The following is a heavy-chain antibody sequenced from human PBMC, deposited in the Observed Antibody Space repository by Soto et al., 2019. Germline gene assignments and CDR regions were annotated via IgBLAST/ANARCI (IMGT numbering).Heavy chain of an antibody. Sequence: GGSLRLSCAASGFAFNTYNMNWVRQAPGKGLEWVSYISDSSSTIHYADSVKGRFTISRDNAKNSRYLQMNSLRAEDTTVYYFARDDARYYDNGIVYHFDAWGQGALVTVSS. D-gene: IGHD3-9*01. CDR3: ARDDARYYDNGIVYHFDA. CDR2: ISDSSSTI. V-gene: IGHV3-48*01. J-gene: IGHJ4*02. CDR1: GFAFNTYN.